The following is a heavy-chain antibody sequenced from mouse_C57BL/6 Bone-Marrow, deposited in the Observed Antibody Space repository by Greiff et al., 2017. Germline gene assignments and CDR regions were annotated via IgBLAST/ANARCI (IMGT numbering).Heavy chain of an antibody. D-gene: IGHD1-1*01. V-gene: IGHV1-81*01. CDR3: ARSLYYYVDV. CDR1: GYTFTSYG. J-gene: IGHJ1*03. CDR2: IYPRSGNT. Sequence: VHLVESGAELARPGASVKLSCKASGYTFTSYGISWVKQRTGQGLEWIGEIYPRSGNTYYNEKFKGKATLTADKSSSTAYMELRSLTSEDSAVYFCARSLYYYVDVWGTGTTVTVSS.